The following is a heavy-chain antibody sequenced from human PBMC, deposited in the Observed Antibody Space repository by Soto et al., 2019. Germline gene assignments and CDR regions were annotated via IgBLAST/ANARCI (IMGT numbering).Heavy chain of an antibody. CDR1: GFTFSSYG. J-gene: IGHJ6*02. V-gene: IGHV3-33*01. CDR3: ARDVGYYYYCYGMDV. Sequence: QVQLVESGGGVVQPGRSLRLSCAASGFTFSSYGMHWVRQAPGKGLEWVSVIWYDGSNKYYADSVKGRFTISRDNSKNTLYLQMNSLRAEDTAVYYCARDVGYYYYCYGMDVWGQGTTVTVSS. D-gene: IGHD2-15*01. CDR2: IWYDGSNK.